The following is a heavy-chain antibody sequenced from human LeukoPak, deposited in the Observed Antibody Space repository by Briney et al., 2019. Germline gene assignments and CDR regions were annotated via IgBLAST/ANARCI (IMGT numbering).Heavy chain of an antibody. CDR3: ARASVAGTGHYYYYMDV. CDR2: INPNSGGT. V-gene: IGHV1-2*02. Sequence: GASVKVSCKASGYTFTGYYMHWVRQAPGQGLEWMGWINPNSGGTNYAQKFQGRVTMTRDTSISTAYMELSRLRSDDTAVYYCARASVAGTGHYYYYMDVWGKGTTVTISS. J-gene: IGHJ6*03. D-gene: IGHD6-19*01. CDR1: GYTFTGYY.